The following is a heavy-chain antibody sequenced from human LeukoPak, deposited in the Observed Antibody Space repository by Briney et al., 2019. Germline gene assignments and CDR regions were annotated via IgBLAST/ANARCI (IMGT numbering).Heavy chain of an antibody. V-gene: IGHV3-48*03. D-gene: IGHD3-22*01. CDR1: GFTFSSYE. CDR3: ARVGPHYDSSGYYYYYYMDV. CDR2: ISSSGSTI. J-gene: IGHJ6*03. Sequence: GGSLRLSCAASGFTFSSYEMNWVRQAPGKGLEWVSYISSSGSTIYYADSVKGRFTISRDNAKNSLYLQMNSLRAEDTAVYYCARVGPHYDSSGYYYYYYMDVWGKGTTVTISS.